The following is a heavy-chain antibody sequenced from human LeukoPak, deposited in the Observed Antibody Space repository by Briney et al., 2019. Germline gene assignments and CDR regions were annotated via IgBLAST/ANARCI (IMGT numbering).Heavy chain of an antibody. Sequence: GGSLRLSCAASGFIFSIYAMHWVRQAPGKGLEWVAFIRVDGNNGYYADSVKGRFTISRDNSKNTLYLQMNSVRAEDTAFYYCAKIDHSGFVDYWGQGTLVTVSS. CDR2: IRVDGNNG. CDR1: GFIFSIYA. CDR3: AKIDHSGFVDY. D-gene: IGHD1-26*01. V-gene: IGHV3-30*02. J-gene: IGHJ4*02.